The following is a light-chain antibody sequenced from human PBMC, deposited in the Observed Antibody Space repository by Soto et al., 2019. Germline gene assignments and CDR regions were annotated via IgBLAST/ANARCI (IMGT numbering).Light chain of an antibody. V-gene: IGKV3-11*01. CDR3: RQRSNWLT. CDR2: DAS. J-gene: IGKJ4*01. Sequence: EIVLTQSPATLSLSPGERATLSCRASQSVSSYLAWYQQKPGQAPRLLIYDASNRATGIPARFSGSGSGTAFTLTISSLEPEDFAVYYCRQRSNWLTFGGGTKVEIK. CDR1: QSVSSY.